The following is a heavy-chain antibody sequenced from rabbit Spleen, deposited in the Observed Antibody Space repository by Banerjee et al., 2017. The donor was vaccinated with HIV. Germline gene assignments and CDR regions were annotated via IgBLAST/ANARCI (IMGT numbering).Heavy chain of an antibody. CDR1: GFTLSSYYM. J-gene: IGHJ6*01. D-gene: IGHD1-1*01. V-gene: IGHV1S45*01. CDR2: IYAGSSGFT. CDR3: ARDTATSFSSYGMDL. Sequence: QEQLEESAGGLVQPGGSLKLSCKASGFTLSSYYMNWVRQAPGKGLEWIACIYAGSSGFTYFANWAKGRFTISKTSSTTVTLKMTSLTAADTATYFCARDTATSFSSYGMDLWGQGTLVTVS.